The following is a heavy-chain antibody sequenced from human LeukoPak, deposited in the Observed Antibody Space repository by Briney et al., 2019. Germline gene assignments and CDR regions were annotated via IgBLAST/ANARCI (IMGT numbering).Heavy chain of an antibody. CDR3: ARGPSADSYGTFWYSRSPGSAYYPYGMDV. J-gene: IGHJ6*02. V-gene: IGHV5-51*01. Sequence: GESLKISCKGSGYTFTTYWIAWVRTMPGKHLERMGIIYPGDSDTRYSPSFKGKVTISAAKSSSTAYLKWSSMKASDTDMYYCARGPSADSYGTFWYSRSPGSAYYPYGMDVWGQGTTVTVSS. CDR2: IYPGDSDT. CDR1: GYTFTTYW. D-gene: IGHD6-13*01.